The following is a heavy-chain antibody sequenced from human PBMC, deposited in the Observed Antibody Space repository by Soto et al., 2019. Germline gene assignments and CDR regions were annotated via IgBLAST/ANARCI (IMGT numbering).Heavy chain of an antibody. CDR3: AVSKRIAVAGAYFDY. CDR2: IIPIFGTA. J-gene: IGHJ4*02. Sequence: SVKVSCKASGGTFSSYAISWLRQAPGQGLEWMGGIIPIFGTANYAQKFQGRVTITADESTSTAYMELSSLRSEDTAVYYCAVSKRIAVAGAYFDYWGQGTLVTVSS. D-gene: IGHD6-19*01. V-gene: IGHV1-69*13. CDR1: GGTFSSYA.